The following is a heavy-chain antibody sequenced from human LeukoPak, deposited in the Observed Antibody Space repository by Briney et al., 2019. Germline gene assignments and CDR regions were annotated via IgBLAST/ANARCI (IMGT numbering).Heavy chain of an antibody. J-gene: IGHJ5*02. V-gene: IGHV4-4*03. CDR1: GGSISSSNW. CDR3: ARKNDYGEVRGFDP. D-gene: IGHD4-17*01. Sequence: PETLSLTCAVSGGSISSSNWWSWVRQPPGKGLEWIGEIYHSGSTNYNPSLKSRVTMLMDTSKNQLSLKVSSVTAADTAMYYCARKNDYGEVRGFDPWGQGTLVTVSS. CDR2: IYHSGST.